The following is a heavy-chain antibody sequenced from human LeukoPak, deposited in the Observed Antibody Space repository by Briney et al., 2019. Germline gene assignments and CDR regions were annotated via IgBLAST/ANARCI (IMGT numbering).Heavy chain of an antibody. CDR1: GFTFSNYW. CDR3: ASFYGSGSNYYYYGMDV. V-gene: IGHV3-74*01. CDR2: ISFDGSIT. Sequence: GGSLRLSCAASGFTFSNYWMHWVRQVPGKGLVWVSRISFDGSITTYADSVKGRFTISRDNAKNSLYLQMNSLRDEDTAVYYCASFYGSGSNYYYYGMDVWGQGTTVTVSS. J-gene: IGHJ6*02. D-gene: IGHD3-10*01.